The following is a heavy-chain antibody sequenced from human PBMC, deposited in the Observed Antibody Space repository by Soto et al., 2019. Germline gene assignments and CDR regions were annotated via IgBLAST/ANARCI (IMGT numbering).Heavy chain of an antibody. CDR2: FYYTGST. V-gene: IGHV4-61*01. CDR1: GGCVSSGNYY. CDR3: ARSMHYSDGSNYSPFDY. J-gene: IGHJ4*02. D-gene: IGHD3-22*01. Sequence: PSETLSLTCTVSGGCVSSGNYYWSWIRQPPGKGLEWIGYFYYTGSTNYNPSLKSRVTISIDASKNQFSLRLSSVTAADTAVYYCARSMHYSDGSNYSPFDYWGQGTLVTVSS.